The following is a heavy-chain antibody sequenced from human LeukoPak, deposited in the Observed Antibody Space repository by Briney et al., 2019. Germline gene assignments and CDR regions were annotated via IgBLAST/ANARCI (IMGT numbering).Heavy chain of an antibody. CDR3: TKDIGIVAHDASDI. Sequence: GGSLRLSCEASGFTFNNYAMNWVRQTPGKGLEWVSSISGSGGSTFYAAPVKGRFTISRDNSKTKVYLQMNSLRAEDTAVYYCTKDIGIVAHDASDIWGQGTMVTVSS. V-gene: IGHV3-23*01. J-gene: IGHJ3*02. CDR2: ISGSGGST. CDR1: GFTFNNYA. D-gene: IGHD5-12*01.